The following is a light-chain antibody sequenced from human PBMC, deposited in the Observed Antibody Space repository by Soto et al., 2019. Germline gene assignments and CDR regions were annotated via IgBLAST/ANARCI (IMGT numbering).Light chain of an antibody. CDR2: RNH. J-gene: IGLJ2*01. CDR3: AAWDYSLRAVV. Sequence: QSVLTQSPSASVTPGQRVTISCSGSRSNIGTYAVNWYQQLPGAAPTLLIFRNHQRPSGVPDRFSGSKSGTSASLAISGPQSEDDADYYCAAWDYSLRAVVFGGGTKLTVL. V-gene: IGLV1-44*01. CDR1: RSNIGTYA.